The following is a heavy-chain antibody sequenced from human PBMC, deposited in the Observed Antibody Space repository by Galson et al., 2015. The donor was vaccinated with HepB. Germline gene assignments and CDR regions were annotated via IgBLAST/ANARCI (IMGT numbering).Heavy chain of an antibody. CDR1: GFTFSRFA. Sequence: SLRLSCAASGFTFSRFAMNWVRQAPGKGLEWVSYISISSTTINYADSVKGRFTISRDNAKNLVFLQMNSLRDEDTALYYCVKNGDMVATISAYWGQGALVTVSS. D-gene: IGHD5-12*01. J-gene: IGHJ4*02. CDR2: ISISSTTI. CDR3: VKNGDMVATISAY. V-gene: IGHV3-48*02.